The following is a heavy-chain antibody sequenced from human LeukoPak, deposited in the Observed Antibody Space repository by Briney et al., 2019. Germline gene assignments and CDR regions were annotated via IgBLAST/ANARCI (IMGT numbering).Heavy chain of an antibody. CDR1: GGSFSGYY. D-gene: IGHD3-9*01. CDR2: INHSGST. V-gene: IGHV4-34*01. Sequence: PSETLSLTCAVNGGSFSGYYWSWIRQPPGKGLEWIGEINHSGSTNYNPSLKSRVTISVETPKNQFSLKLSSVTAADTAVYYCARNQLNYDILTGYLEGGFDYWGQGTLVTVSS. J-gene: IGHJ4*02. CDR3: ARNQLNYDILTGYLEGGFDY.